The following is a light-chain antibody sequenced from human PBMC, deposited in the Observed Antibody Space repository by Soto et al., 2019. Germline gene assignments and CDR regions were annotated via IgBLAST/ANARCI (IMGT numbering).Light chain of an antibody. CDR2: DAA. J-gene: IGKJ1*01. V-gene: IGKV1-5*01. Sequence: DIQMTQSPSTLSASVGDRVTITCRASQSITSWLAWYQQKPGKAPKLLIYDAASLQSGVPARFSGSGPGTEFTLTIRSLQPDDFAPYYCQQYNSPWTFGQGTKVEIK. CDR3: QQYNSPWT. CDR1: QSITSW.